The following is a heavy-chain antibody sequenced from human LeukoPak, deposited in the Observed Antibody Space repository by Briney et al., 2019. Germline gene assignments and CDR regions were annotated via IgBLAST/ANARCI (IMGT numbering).Heavy chain of an antibody. D-gene: IGHD4-17*01. CDR1: GFTFSDYW. CDR3: ARVFYLSYGAIDY. Sequence: PGGSLRLSCAASGFTFSDYWMHWVRQAPGKGRVWVSRINPDGSDTNYVDSVKGRFTISRDNAKNTLYLQMNSLRAGDTAVYYCARVFYLSYGAIDYWGQGTLVTVSS. V-gene: IGHV3-74*01. CDR2: INPDGSDT. J-gene: IGHJ4*02.